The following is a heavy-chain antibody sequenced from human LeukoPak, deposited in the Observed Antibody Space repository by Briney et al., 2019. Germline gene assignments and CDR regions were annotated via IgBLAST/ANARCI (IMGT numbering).Heavy chain of an antibody. CDR1: GGSISSSSYY. Sequence: PSETLSLTCTVSGGSISSSSYYWGWIRQPPGKGLEWIGSIYYSGSTYYNPSLKSRVTISVDTSKNQFSLKLSSVTAADTAVYYCAIHPPYSNYGPYYYYYGMDVWVQGTTVNVSS. CDR3: AIHPPYSNYGPYYYYYGMDV. D-gene: IGHD4-11*01. V-gene: IGHV4-39*01. J-gene: IGHJ6*02. CDR2: IYYSGST.